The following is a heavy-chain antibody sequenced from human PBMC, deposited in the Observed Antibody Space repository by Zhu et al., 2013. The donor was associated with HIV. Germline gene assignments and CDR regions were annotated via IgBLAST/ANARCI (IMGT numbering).Heavy chain of an antibody. CDR1: GYAFTSHD. J-gene: IGHJ5*02. CDR2: MDPNSGKT. CDR3: AREGVERLSAVIDV. D-gene: IGHD3-10*01. V-gene: IGHV1-8*01. Sequence: QLVQSGAEVKNPGASVKVSCKTSGYAFTSHDINWVRQAPGQGLEWMGWMDPNSGKTGYAQKFQDRVTMTRDTSIGTAYMELSSLRSEDTAVYYCAREGVERLSAVIDVWGLGTLVTVSS.